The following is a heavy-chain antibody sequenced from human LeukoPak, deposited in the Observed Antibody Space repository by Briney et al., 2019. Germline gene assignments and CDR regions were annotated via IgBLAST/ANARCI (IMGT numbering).Heavy chain of an antibody. Sequence: GGSLRLSCAVSGFTVSSNYMSWVRQAPGKGLEWVSIIYSGGNTYYADSVEGRFTISRVNSKNMLYLQMNSLRAEDTAVYYCARDLNSVRFDCWGQGTLVTVSS. CDR1: GFTVSSNY. CDR2: IYSGGNT. CDR3: ARDLNSVRFDC. J-gene: IGHJ4*02. D-gene: IGHD3-10*02. V-gene: IGHV3-66*01.